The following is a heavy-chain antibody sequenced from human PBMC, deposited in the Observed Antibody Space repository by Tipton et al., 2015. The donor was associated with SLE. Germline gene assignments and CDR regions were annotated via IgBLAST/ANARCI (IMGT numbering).Heavy chain of an antibody. V-gene: IGHV4-61*01. Sequence: TLSLTCTVSGGSISSGSYYWSWIRQPPGKGLEWIGYIYYSGSTNYNPSLKSRVTISVDASKNQFSLKLSSVTAADTTVYYCARLLPQYYYDSSGQNGDCRYFDLWGRGTLVTVSS. J-gene: IGHJ2*01. CDR3: ARLLPQYYYDSSGQNGDCRYFDL. CDR2: IYYSGST. D-gene: IGHD3-22*01. CDR1: GGSISSGSYY.